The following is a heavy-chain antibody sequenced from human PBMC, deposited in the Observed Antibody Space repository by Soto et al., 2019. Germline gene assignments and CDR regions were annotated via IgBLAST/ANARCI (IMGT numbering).Heavy chain of an antibody. D-gene: IGHD3-10*01. CDR2: ISFDGGKR. CDR1: GFTFSSYG. CDR3: ATARDHYASGSPGSLDS. J-gene: IGHJ5*01. V-gene: IGHV3-30*03. Sequence: QVQLVASGGGVVQPGGSLRLSCAASGFTFSSYGMHWVRQAPGKGLEWVALISFDGGKRFYADSVRGRLTISRDNSKNMVHLQMNSLRREDTALYYCATARDHYASGSPGSLDSWGQGTLVTVSS.